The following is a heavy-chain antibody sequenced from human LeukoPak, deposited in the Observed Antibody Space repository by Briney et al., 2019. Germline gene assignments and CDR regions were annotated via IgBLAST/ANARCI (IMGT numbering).Heavy chain of an antibody. Sequence: SETLSLTCTVSGGSISTNYWSWIRQPPGKGLEWIGYIYYTGSTNYNPSLKSRVTISIDTSKNQFSLKLSSVTAADTAVYYCASYIAARAYWYFDLWGRGTLVTVSS. CDR2: IYYTGST. J-gene: IGHJ2*01. CDR1: GGSISTNY. CDR3: ASYIAARAYWYFDL. D-gene: IGHD6-6*01. V-gene: IGHV4-59*08.